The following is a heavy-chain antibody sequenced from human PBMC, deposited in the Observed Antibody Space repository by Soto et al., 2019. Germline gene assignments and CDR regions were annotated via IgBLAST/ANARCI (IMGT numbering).Heavy chain of an antibody. CDR3: ARDRVRSTMVRGVRYFDY. V-gene: IGHV3-21*01. Sequence: EVQLVESGGGLVKPGGSLRLSCAASGFTFSSYSMNWVRQAPGKGLEWVSSISSSSSYIYYADSVKGRFTISRDNAKNSLHLQMNSLRAEDTAVDYCARDRVRSTMVRGVRYFDYWGQGTLVTVSS. CDR1: GFTFSSYS. CDR2: ISSSSSYI. D-gene: IGHD3-10*01. J-gene: IGHJ4*02.